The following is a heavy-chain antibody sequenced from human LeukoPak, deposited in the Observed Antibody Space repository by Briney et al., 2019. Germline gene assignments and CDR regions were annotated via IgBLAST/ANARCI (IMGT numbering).Heavy chain of an antibody. D-gene: IGHD3-16*02. J-gene: IGHJ4*02. CDR1: GFTFSSYS. Sequence: GWSLRLSCAAAGFTFSSYSMNWRRQAPVKRLEWVSSISSSSSNIYYADSVKGRFTISRDNTKNSLYLQMKSLRAEDTAVYYCARALPFDYWGQGTLVTVSS. V-gene: IGHV3-21*01. CDR3: ARALPFDY. CDR2: ISSSSSNI.